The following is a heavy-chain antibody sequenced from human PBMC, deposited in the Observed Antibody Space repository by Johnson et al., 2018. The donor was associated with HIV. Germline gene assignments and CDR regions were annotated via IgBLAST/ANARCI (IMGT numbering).Heavy chain of an antibody. Sequence: VQLVESGGGLIQPGGSLRLSCAASGFTFSNAWMSWVRQAPGKGLEWVGRIKSRTDGGTTDYAAPVTRRFTISRDDSNNTLYLQMNSLRAEDTAVYYCAPGVYSGYDGVDAFDIWGQGTMVTVSS. CDR3: APGVYSGYDGVDAFDI. CDR1: GFTFSNAW. D-gene: IGHD5-12*01. J-gene: IGHJ3*02. CDR2: IKSRTDGGTT. V-gene: IGHV3-15*01.